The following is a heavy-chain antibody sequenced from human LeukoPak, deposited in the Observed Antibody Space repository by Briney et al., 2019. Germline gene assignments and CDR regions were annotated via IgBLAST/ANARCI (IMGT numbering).Heavy chain of an antibody. CDR2: ISYDGSNK. J-gene: IGHJ4*02. D-gene: IGHD3-3*01. V-gene: IGHV3-30*04. CDR1: GFTFSSYA. CDR3: ARGTIRTYYDLWSGYQTLDY. Sequence: GGSLRLSCAASGFTFSSYAMHWVRQAPGKGLEWVAVISYDGSNKYYADSVKGRFTISRDNSKNTLYLQMNSLRAEDTAVYYCARGTIRTYYDLWSGYQTLDYWGQGTLVTVSS.